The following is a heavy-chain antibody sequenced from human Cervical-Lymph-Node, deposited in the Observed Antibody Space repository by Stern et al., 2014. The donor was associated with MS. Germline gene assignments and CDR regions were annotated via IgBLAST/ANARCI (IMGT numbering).Heavy chain of an antibody. CDR2: IWDDGSNK. CDR1: GFTFSSYG. J-gene: IGHJ4*02. V-gene: IGHV3-33*01. CDR3: ARDRHDLGYCSGGSCYLPDY. D-gene: IGHD2-15*01. Sequence: MQLVESGGGVVQPGRSLRLSCAASGFTFSSYGMHWVRQAPGKGLEWVAVIWDDGSNKYYADSGKGRFTISRDNSKNTLYLQMNSLRAEDMAVYYCARDRHDLGYCSGGSCYLPDYWGQGTLVTVSS.